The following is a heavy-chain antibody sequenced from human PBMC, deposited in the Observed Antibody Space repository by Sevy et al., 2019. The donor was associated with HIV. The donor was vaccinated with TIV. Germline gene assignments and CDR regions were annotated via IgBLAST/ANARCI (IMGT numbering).Heavy chain of an antibody. CDR2: ISGSGETI. D-gene: IGHD6-6*01. J-gene: IGHJ4*02. V-gene: IGHV3-11*04. CDR1: GFTFSDYY. CDR3: AGEYRLIWQLVALDF. Sequence: GGSLRLSCAASGFTFSDYYMTWIRQAPGKGLEWVSHISGSGETINYADSVRGRFTISRDNAKNSLYLQMNSLGVDDTAVYYCAGEYRLIWQLVALDFWGQGILVTVSS.